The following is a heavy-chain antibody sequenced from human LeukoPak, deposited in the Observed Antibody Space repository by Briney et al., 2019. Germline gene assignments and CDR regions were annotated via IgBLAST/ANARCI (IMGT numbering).Heavy chain of an antibody. Sequence: SETLSLTCTVSGGSISSYYWSWIRQHPGKGLEWIGYIYYSGSTYYNPSLKSRVTISVDTSKNQFSLKLSSVTAADTAVYYCAREAVPGIAVAGGWDYPENWFDPWGQGTLVTVSS. D-gene: IGHD6-19*01. CDR2: IYYSGST. CDR3: AREAVPGIAVAGGWDYPENWFDP. V-gene: IGHV4-59*06. J-gene: IGHJ5*02. CDR1: GGSISSYY.